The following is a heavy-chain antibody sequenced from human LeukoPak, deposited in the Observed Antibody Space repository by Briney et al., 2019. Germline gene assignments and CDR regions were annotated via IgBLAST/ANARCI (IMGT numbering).Heavy chain of an antibody. CDR2: IGSSSSYI. CDR1: GFTFSSYS. Sequence: PGGSLRLSCAASGFTFSSYSMNWVRQAPGKGLEWVSSIGSSSSYIYYADSVKGRFTISRDNAKNSLYLQMNSLRAEDTAVYYCARGYCSGGSCYFNTFDYWGQGTLVTVSS. D-gene: IGHD2-15*01. J-gene: IGHJ4*02. CDR3: ARGYCSGGSCYFNTFDY. V-gene: IGHV3-21*01.